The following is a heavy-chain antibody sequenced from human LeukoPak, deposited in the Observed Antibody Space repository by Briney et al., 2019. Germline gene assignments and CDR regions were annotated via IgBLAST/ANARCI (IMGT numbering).Heavy chain of an antibody. CDR2: IYYSGST. V-gene: IGHV4-39*01. CDR1: GGSISSSSYY. Sequence: SETLSLTCTVSGGSISSSSYYWGWIRQPPGKGLEWIGNIYYSGSTYYNPSLKSRVTISLDTSKNQFSLKLSSVTAADTAVYYCARQEGEVYLSYFDYWGQGTLVTVSS. CDR3: ARQEGEVYLSYFDY. J-gene: IGHJ4*02. D-gene: IGHD3-16*01.